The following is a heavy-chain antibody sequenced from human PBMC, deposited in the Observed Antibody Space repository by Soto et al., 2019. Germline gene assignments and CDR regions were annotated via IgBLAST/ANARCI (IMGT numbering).Heavy chain of an antibody. D-gene: IGHD3-10*01. CDR3: ARDGDYYGSGKEGDWFDP. CDR1: GGTFSSYT. CDR2: LIPILGIA. V-gene: IGHV1-69*08. Sequence: QVQLVQSGAEVKKPGSSVKVSCKASGGTFSSYTISWVRQAPGQGLEWMGRLIPILGIANYAQKFQGRVTITADKSTSTAYMELSSLRSEDTAMYYCARDGDYYGSGKEGDWFDPWGQGTLVTVSS. J-gene: IGHJ5*02.